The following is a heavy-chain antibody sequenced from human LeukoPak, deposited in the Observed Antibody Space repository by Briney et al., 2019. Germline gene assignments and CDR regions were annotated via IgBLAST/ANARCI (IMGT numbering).Heavy chain of an antibody. CDR3: AREGSWYRDAFDI. J-gene: IGHJ3*02. V-gene: IGHV1-2*02. CDR1: GYTFTGYY. CDR2: INPNSGGT. Sequence: ASVKVSCTASGYTFTGYYMHWVRQAPGQGLEWMGWINPNSGGTNYAQKFQGRVTMTRDTSISTAYMELSRLRSDDTAVYYCAREGSWYRDAFDIWGQGTMVTVSS. D-gene: IGHD6-13*01.